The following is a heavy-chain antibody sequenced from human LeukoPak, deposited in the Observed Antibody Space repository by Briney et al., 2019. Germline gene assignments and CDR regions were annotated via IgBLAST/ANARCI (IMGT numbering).Heavy chain of an antibody. Sequence: SVKVSCKASGGTFSGYTISWVRQAPGQGLEWMGRIIPILGIANYAQKFQGRVTITADKSTSTAYMELSSLRSEDTAVYYCARGPATVTYPGTFDIWGQGTMVTVSS. J-gene: IGHJ3*02. V-gene: IGHV1-69*02. CDR1: GGTFSGYT. CDR3: ARGPATVTYPGTFDI. D-gene: IGHD4-17*01. CDR2: IIPILGIA.